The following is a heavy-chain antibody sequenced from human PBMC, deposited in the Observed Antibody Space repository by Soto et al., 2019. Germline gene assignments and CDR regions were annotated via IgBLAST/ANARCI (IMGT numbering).Heavy chain of an antibody. CDR3: ARDGSHYDVDY. D-gene: IGHD4-4*01. Sequence: LVASGGGVAQPGRSLRLSCATSGFRFGPSGMHWVRRAPGKGLEWVAIIWNDGSTTYYADSVRDRFTISRDNSENTLYLQMNSLRDEDTAVYYCARDGSHYDVDYWGQGTLVTVSS. V-gene: IGHV3-33*01. J-gene: IGHJ4*02. CDR1: GFRFGPSG. CDR2: IWNDGSTT.